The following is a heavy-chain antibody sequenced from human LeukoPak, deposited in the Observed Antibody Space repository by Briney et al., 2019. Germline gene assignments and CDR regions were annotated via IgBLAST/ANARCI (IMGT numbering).Heavy chain of an antibody. CDR2: IRYDGNNK. CDR1: GFTFSNYG. Sequence: GSLRLSCGASGFTFSNYGMLWVRQAPGKGLDWVAFIRYDGNNKLYADSVKGRFTISRDNSKNTLYLHINSLRAEDTAVYYCARDGGLDPGWNNWFDPWGQGTLVTVSS. J-gene: IGHJ5*02. D-gene: IGHD3-16*01. CDR3: ARDGGLDPGWNNWFDP. V-gene: IGHV3-30*02.